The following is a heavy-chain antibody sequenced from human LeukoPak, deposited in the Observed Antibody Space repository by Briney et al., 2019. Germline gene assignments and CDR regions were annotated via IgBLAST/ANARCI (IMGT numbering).Heavy chain of an antibody. V-gene: IGHV3-21*01. CDR3: ARSRRDGGKGNAFDI. J-gene: IGHJ3*02. CDR1: GFTFSSYS. D-gene: IGHD4-23*01. Sequence: GGSLRLSCAASGFTFSSYSMNWVRQAPGKGLEWVSSISSSSSYIYYADSVKGRFTISRDNAKNSLYLQMNSLRAEDTAVYYCARSRRDGGKGNAFDIWGQGTMVTVSS. CDR2: ISSSSSYI.